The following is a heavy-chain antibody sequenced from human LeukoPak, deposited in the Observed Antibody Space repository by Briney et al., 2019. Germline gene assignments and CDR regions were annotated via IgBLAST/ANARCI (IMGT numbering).Heavy chain of an antibody. V-gene: IGHV1-24*01. CDR1: GYTLTELS. J-gene: IGHJ4*02. CDR3: ATGVPAAMLPYYFDY. Sequence: HRASVKVSCKVSGYTLTELSMHWVRQAPGKGLEWMGGFDPEDGETIYAQKFQGRVTMTEDTSTDTAYMELSSLRSEDTAVYYCATGVPAAMLPYYFDYWGQGTLVTVS. D-gene: IGHD2-2*01. CDR2: FDPEDGET.